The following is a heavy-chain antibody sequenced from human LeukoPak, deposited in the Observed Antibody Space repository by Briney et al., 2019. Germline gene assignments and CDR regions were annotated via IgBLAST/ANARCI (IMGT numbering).Heavy chain of an antibody. CDR3: ARGSVVVAATGFDY. CDR2: INWNGGST. J-gene: IGHJ4*02. CDR1: GFTFDDYG. V-gene: IGHV3-20*04. D-gene: IGHD2-15*01. Sequence: GGSLRLSCAASGFTFDDYGMSWVRQAPGKGLEWGSRINWNGGSTGYADSVKGRFTISRDNAKNSLYLQMNSLRAEDTALYYCARGSVVVAATGFDYWGQGTLVTVSS.